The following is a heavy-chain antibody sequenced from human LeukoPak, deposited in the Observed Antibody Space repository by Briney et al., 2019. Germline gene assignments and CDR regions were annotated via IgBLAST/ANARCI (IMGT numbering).Heavy chain of an antibody. CDR3: ARHTGYSGYVTAFDI. D-gene: IGHD5-12*01. V-gene: IGHV4-31*03. CDR2: IYYSGST. J-gene: IGHJ3*02. CDR1: GGSISSGGYY. Sequence: SETLSLTCTVSGGSISSGGYYWSWIRQHPGKGLEWIGYIYYSGSTYYNPSLKSRVTISVDTSKNQFSLKLSSVTAADTAVYYCARHTGYSGYVTAFDIWGQGQWSPSLQ.